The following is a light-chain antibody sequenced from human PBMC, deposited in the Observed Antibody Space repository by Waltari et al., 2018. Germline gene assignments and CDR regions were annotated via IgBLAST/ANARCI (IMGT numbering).Light chain of an antibody. J-gene: IGKJ1*01. CDR3: QQYNHYSWT. CDR1: QSVRTF. V-gene: IGKV1-5*03. CDR2: RAS. Sequence: DIQMTQSPSTLSASVGDRVTITCRASQSVRTFLVWYQQKPGKAPKLLIYRASTLESGVPSRFAGSGSETEFTLTISGLQPDDFATYYCQQYNHYSWTFGQGTEVDIK.